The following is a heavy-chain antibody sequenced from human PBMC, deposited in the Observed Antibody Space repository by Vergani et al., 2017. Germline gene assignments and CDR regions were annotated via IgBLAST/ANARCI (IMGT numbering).Heavy chain of an antibody. J-gene: IGHJ5*02. D-gene: IGHD2-2*02. CDR3: AKDGSIFDIVVVPAAISWFDP. V-gene: IGHV3-30*02. CDR1: GFTFSSYG. CDR2: IRYDGINK. Sequence: QVQLVESGGGVVQPGGSLRLSCAASGFTFSSYGMHWVRQAPGKGLEWVAFIRYDGINKYYADSVKGRFTISRDNSKNTLYLQMNSLRAEDTAVYYCAKDGSIFDIVVVPAAISWFDPWGQGTLVTVSS.